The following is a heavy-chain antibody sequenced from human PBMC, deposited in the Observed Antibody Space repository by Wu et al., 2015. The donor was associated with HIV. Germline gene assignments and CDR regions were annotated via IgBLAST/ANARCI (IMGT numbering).Heavy chain of an antibody. CDR3: ARSPPPTFWSGRTNWFDP. J-gene: IGHJ5*02. V-gene: IGHV1-46*03. CDR2: INPSGGST. Sequence: QVQLVQSGAEVKKPGASVKVSCKASGYTFTSYYMHWVRQAPGQGLEWMGIINPSGGSTSYAQKFQGRVTMTRDTSTSTVYMELSSLRSEDTAVYYCARSPPPTFWSGRTNWFDPWGQGTLVTVSS. D-gene: IGHD3-3*01. CDR1: GYTFTSYY.